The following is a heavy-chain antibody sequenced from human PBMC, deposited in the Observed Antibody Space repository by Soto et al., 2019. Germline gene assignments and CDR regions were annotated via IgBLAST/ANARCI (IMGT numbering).Heavy chain of an antibody. V-gene: IGHV2-5*01. D-gene: IGHD3-10*01. Sequence: SGPTLVKPTQTLTLTCTFSGFSLSTSGVGVGWIRQPPGKALEWLALIYWNDDKRYSPSLKSRLTITKDTSKNQVVLTMTNMDPVDTATYYCAHGVGYYGSGSYTGFDYWGQGTLVTVSS. CDR3: AHGVGYYGSGSYTGFDY. J-gene: IGHJ4*02. CDR2: IYWNDDK. CDR1: GFSLSTSGVG.